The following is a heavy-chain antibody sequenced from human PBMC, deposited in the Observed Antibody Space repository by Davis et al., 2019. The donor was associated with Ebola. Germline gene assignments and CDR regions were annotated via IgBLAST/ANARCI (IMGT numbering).Heavy chain of an antibody. CDR3: ARGEHCSSTSCFMYYYYGMDV. D-gene: IGHD2-2*01. CDR1: GGSISSGDYY. CDR2: IYYSGST. V-gene: IGHV4-30-4*01. Sequence: SETLSLTCTVSGGSISSGDYYWSWIRQPPGKGLERIGYIYYSGSTYYNPSLKSRVTISVDTSKNQFSLKLSYVTAAGTAVYYCARGEHCSSTSCFMYYYYGMDVWGQGTTVTVSS. J-gene: IGHJ6*02.